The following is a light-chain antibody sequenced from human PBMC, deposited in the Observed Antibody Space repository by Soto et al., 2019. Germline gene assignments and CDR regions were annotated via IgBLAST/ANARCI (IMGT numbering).Light chain of an antibody. J-gene: IGKJ5*01. CDR1: QDISNY. CDR3: QQYDNLPFSIT. Sequence: DIQMTQSPSSLSASVGDRVTITCQAIQDISNYLNWYQQKPGKAPKLLIYDASNLETGVPSRFSGSGSGTDFTFTISSLQPEDIATYYCQQYDNLPFSITFGQGTRLEIK. CDR2: DAS. V-gene: IGKV1-33*01.